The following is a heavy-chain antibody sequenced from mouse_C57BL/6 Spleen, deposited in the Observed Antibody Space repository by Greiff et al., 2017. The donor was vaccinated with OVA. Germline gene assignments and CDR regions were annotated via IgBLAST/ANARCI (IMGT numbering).Heavy chain of an antibody. CDR2: IYWDDDK. CDR1: GFSLSTSGMC. J-gene: IGHJ4*01. Sequence: VTLEESGPGILQSSQTLSLTCSFSGFSLSTSGMCVSWIRQPSGKGLEWLAHIYWDDDKRYNPSLKSRLTISKDTSRNQVFLKLTSVDTADTATYCCARCGYYAMDYWGQGTSVTVSS. CDR3: ARCGYYAMDY. V-gene: IGHV8-12*01.